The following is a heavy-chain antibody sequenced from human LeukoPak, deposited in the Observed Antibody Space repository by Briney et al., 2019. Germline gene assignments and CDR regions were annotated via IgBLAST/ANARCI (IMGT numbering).Heavy chain of an antibody. V-gene: IGHV3-30*04. CDR2: ISYDGSNK. CDR3: ASGSATVTTRSFDY. J-gene: IGHJ4*02. D-gene: IGHD4-17*01. Sequence: GRSLRLSCAASGFIFSYYAMYWVRQAPGKGLEWVAVISYDGSNKYYADSVKSRFTISRDDSKNTLYLQMNSLRAEDTAVYYCASGSATVTTRSFDYWGQGTLVTVSS. CDR1: GFIFSYYA.